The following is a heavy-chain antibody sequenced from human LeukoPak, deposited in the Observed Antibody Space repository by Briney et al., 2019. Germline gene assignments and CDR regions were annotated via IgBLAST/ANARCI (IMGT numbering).Heavy chain of an antibody. D-gene: IGHD1-26*01. Sequence: GGSLRLSCAASGFTFSSYSMNWVRQAPGKGLEWVSSISSSSRYIYYADSVKGRFTISRDNAKNSLYLQMNSLRAEDTAVYYCARVGGSYFVPYYYYYMDVWGKGTTVTVSS. J-gene: IGHJ6*03. V-gene: IGHV3-21*01. CDR3: ARVGGSYFVPYYYYYMDV. CDR1: GFTFSSYS. CDR2: ISSSSRYI.